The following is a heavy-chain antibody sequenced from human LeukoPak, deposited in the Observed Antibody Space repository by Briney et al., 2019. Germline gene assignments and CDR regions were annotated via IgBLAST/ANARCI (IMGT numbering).Heavy chain of an antibody. CDR1: GYTFTAYY. CDR2: INPNSGGT. D-gene: IGHD6-13*01. V-gene: IGHV1-2*02. J-gene: IGHJ4*01. CDR3: ATDLGSSWIY. Sequence: ASVKVSCKASGYTFTAYYIHWVRQAPGQGLEWMGWINPNSGGTNYAQKFQGRVTMTRDTSISTAYMELSRLSSDDTAVYYCATDLGSSWIYWGQGTLVTVSS.